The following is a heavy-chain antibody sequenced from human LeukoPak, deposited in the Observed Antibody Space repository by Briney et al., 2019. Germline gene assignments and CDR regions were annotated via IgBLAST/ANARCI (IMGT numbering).Heavy chain of an antibody. CDR3: ARRIRGFHYYYYYYMDV. V-gene: IGHV1-69*02. D-gene: IGHD3-10*01. J-gene: IGHJ6*03. CDR2: IIPILGIA. Sequence: SVKVSCKASGGTFSSYTISWVRQAPGQGLEWMGRIIPILGIANYAQKFQGRVTITADKSTSTAYMELSSLRSEDTAVYYCARRIRGFHYYYYYYMDVWGKGTTVTVSS. CDR1: GGTFSSYT.